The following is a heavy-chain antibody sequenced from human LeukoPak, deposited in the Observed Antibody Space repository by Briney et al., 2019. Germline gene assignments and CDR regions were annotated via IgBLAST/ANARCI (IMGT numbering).Heavy chain of an antibody. Sequence: SEILSLTCTVSGDSISGYYWTWIRQPPGKGLEWIGDIYYSGSINYNPSLKSRITISVDTSRNQFSLKLNSVTAADTAVYYCARVGYCGGDCPASFDYWGQGTLVTVSS. D-gene: IGHD2-21*02. CDR2: IYYSGSI. J-gene: IGHJ4*02. CDR1: GDSISGYY. V-gene: IGHV4-59*12. CDR3: ARVGYCGGDCPASFDY.